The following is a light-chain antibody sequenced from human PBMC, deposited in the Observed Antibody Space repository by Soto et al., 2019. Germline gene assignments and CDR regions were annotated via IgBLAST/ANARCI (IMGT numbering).Light chain of an antibody. V-gene: IGKV3-15*01. CDR1: QSVSSN. Sequence: EIVMTQSPATLSVSPGERATFSCRASQSVSSNLAWYQQKPGQAPRLLIYGASIRATGIPARFSGSGSGTEFTLTISSLQSEDFAVYYRQHYNNWPPWTFGQGTKVDI. CDR3: QHYNNWPPWT. J-gene: IGKJ1*01. CDR2: GAS.